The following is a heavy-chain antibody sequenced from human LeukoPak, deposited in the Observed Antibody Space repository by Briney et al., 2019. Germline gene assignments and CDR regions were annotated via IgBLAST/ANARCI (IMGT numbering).Heavy chain of an antibody. Sequence: PGESLEISCKGSGYSFTSYWIAWVRQVPGKGLEWMGVIYTGDSDTRYSPSFQGQVTISADKSIGTAYLQWSSLKASDTAMYYCARGSSSWYFDYWGQGTLVTVSS. CDR1: GYSFTSYW. V-gene: IGHV5-51*01. D-gene: IGHD6-13*01. CDR3: ARGSSSWYFDY. J-gene: IGHJ4*02. CDR2: IYTGDSDT.